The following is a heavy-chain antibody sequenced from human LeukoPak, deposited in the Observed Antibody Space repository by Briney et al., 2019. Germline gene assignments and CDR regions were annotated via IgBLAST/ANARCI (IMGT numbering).Heavy chain of an antibody. D-gene: IGHD6-19*01. CDR2: ISYDGSNK. J-gene: IGHJ5*02. V-gene: IGHV3-30-3*01. CDR1: GFTFSSYA. Sequence: GGSLRLSCAASGFTFSSYAMHWVRQAPGKGLEWVAVISYDGSNKYYADSVKGRFTISRDNSKNTLYLQMNSLRAEDTAVYYCAREGAVAGTRGWFDPWGQGTLVTVSS. CDR3: AREGAVAGTRGWFDP.